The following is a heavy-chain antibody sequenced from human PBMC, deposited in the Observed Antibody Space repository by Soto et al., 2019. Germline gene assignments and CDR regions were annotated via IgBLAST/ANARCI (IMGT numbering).Heavy chain of an antibody. Sequence: EVPLVESGGGLVKPGGSLRLSCAASGFTFSSYSMNWVRQAPGKGLEWVSSISSSSSYIYYADSVKGRFTISRDNAKNSLYLQMNSLRAEDTAVYYCARELYGDYVNLGDGDDYWGQGTLVTVSS. CDR3: ARELYGDYVNLGDGDDY. V-gene: IGHV3-21*01. J-gene: IGHJ4*02. CDR1: GFTFSSYS. D-gene: IGHD4-17*01. CDR2: ISSSSSYI.